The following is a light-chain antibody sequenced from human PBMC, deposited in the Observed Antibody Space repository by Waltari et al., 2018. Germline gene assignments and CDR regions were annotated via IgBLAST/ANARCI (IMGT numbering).Light chain of an antibody. Sequence: QSALIQPPSVSGSPGQSVAIYCTGTSSDIGSYNFVSWYQQFPGTAPKLLIYEVTNRPSGVPDRFSGSKSGYTASLAISGRQPEDEADYYCSSYTTSSTVIFGGGTKLTVL. V-gene: IGLV2-18*02. J-gene: IGLJ2*01. CDR3: SSYTTSSTVI. CDR1: SSDIGSYNF. CDR2: EVT.